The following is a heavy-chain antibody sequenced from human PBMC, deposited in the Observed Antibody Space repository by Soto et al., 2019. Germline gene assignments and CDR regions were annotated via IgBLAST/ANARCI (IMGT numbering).Heavy chain of an antibody. Sequence: GGSLRLSCSASGFTFSSNAMHWVRQAPGKGLEYVSAISGYGDTTYYADSVKGRFTISRDNSKKTLYLQMNSLRPEDTAVYYCVKDGLALRFLETLSTGDVSGQGTTVTVSS. V-gene: IGHV3-64D*06. CDR2: ISGYGDTT. CDR1: GFTFSSNA. J-gene: IGHJ6*02. CDR3: VKDGLALRFLETLSTGDV. D-gene: IGHD3-3*01.